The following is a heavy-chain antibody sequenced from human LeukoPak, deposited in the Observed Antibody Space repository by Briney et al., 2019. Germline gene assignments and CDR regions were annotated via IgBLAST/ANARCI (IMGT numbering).Heavy chain of an antibody. CDR3: ARQPDYYGSGSYYNPIWFDP. D-gene: IGHD3-10*01. V-gene: IGHV3-7*01. CDR1: GFTFSSYW. Sequence: TGGSLRLSCAASGFTFSSYWMSWVRQAPGKGLGWVANIKQDGSEKYYVDSVKGRFTISRDNAKNSLYLQMNSLRAEDTAVYYCARQPDYYGSGSYYNPIWFDPWGQGTLVTVSS. CDR2: IKQDGSEK. J-gene: IGHJ5*02.